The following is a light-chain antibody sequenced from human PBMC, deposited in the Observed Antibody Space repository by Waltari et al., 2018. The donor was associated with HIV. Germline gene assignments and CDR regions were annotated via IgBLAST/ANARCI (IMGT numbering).Light chain of an antibody. CDR3: SSFTSSSTVV. CDR2: EFT. CDR1: SSDVGSYNL. J-gene: IGLJ3*02. V-gene: IGLV2-18*02. Sequence: QSALTHPLSVSGSPGQSVTISCTGTSSDVGSYNLVPWYQQSPGTAPKLMFYEFTYRPPGVPERFSGSKSGNTASLTISGLQAEDEADYYCSSFTSSSTVVFGGGTKLTVL.